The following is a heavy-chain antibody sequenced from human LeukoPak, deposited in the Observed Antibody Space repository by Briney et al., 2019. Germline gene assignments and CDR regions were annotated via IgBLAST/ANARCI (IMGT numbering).Heavy chain of an antibody. Sequence: GGSLRLSCAASGFTFSSYSMNWVRQAPGKGLEWVSSISSSSYIYYADSVKGRFTISRDNAKNSLYLQMNSLRAEDTAVYYCARTRRTPAFDIWGQARMNAVSS. CDR1: GFTFSSYS. D-gene: IGHD1-1*01. V-gene: IGHV3-21*01. CDR2: ISSSSYI. CDR3: ARTRRTPAFDI. J-gene: IGHJ3*02.